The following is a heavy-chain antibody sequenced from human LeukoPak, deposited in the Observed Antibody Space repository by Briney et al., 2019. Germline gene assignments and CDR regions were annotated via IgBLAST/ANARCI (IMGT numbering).Heavy chain of an antibody. J-gene: IGHJ5*02. Sequence: SETLSLTCTVSGGSISSYYWSWIRQPPGKGLEWIGYIYYSGSTNYNPSLKSRVTISVDTSKNQFSLKLSSVAAADTAVYYCARVGLDWFDPWGQGTLVTVSS. CDR3: ARVGLDWFDP. D-gene: IGHD3-16*01. CDR2: IYYSGST. V-gene: IGHV4-59*01. CDR1: GGSISSYY.